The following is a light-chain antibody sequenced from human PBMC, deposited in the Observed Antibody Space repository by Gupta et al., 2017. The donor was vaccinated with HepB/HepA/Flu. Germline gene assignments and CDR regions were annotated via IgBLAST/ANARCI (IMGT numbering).Light chain of an antibody. J-gene: IGLJ3*02. V-gene: IGLV1-47*01. CDR1: SSNIESNY. CDR2: RNN. CDR3: ASWDDILSGPV. Sequence: QSVLTQPPSASGTPGQRVTISCSGSSSNIESNYVYWYQQLPGTAPKLLSYRNNQRPSGVPDRFSGSKSGISASLAISGLRSEDEADYFCASWDDILSGPVFGGGTKLTVL.